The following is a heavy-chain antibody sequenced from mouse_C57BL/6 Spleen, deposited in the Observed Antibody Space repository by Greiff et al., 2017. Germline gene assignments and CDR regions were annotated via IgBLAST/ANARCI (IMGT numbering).Heavy chain of an antibody. D-gene: IGHD1-1*01. CDR3: ARSTVEDAMDY. Sequence: EVKLMESGPGLVKPSQSLSLTCSVTGYSITSGYYWNWIRQFPGNKLEWMGYISYDGSNNYNPSLKNRISITRDTSKNQFFLKLNSVTTEDTATYYCARSTVEDAMDYWGQGTSVTVSS. V-gene: IGHV3-6*01. CDR1: GYSITSGYY. J-gene: IGHJ4*01. CDR2: ISYDGSN.